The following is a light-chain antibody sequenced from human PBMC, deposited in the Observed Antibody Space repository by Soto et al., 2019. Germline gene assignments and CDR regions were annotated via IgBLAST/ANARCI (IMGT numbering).Light chain of an antibody. CDR3: SSYTSSSTLGYV. CDR1: SSDVGGYNY. CDR2: DVS. Sequence: QSSLTQPASVSGSPGQSITISCTGASSDVGGYNYVSWYQQHPGKAPKLMIYDVSNRPSGVSNRFSGSKSGNTASLTISGLQAEDEADYYCSSYTSSSTLGYVFGTGTKDTVL. V-gene: IGLV2-14*01. J-gene: IGLJ1*01.